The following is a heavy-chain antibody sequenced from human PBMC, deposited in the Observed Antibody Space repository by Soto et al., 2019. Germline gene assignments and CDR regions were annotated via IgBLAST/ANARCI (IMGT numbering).Heavy chain of an antibody. J-gene: IGHJ4*02. CDR1: GFTFSDYY. D-gene: IGHD4-17*01. Sequence: QVQLVESGGGLVKPGGSLRLSCAASGFTFSDYYMSWIRQAPGKGLEWVSYISSSGSTIYYADSVKGRFTISRDNAKNSLYLKMNRLRAEDKAVYYWASAYGDYVPRKFDYWGQGTLVTVSS. CDR3: ASAYGDYVPRKFDY. CDR2: ISSSGSTI. V-gene: IGHV3-11*01.